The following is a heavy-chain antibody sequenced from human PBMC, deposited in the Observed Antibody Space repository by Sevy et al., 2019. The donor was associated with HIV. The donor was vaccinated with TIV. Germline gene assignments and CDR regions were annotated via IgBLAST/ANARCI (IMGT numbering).Heavy chain of an antibody. J-gene: IGHJ4*02. V-gene: IGHV3-23*01. CDR2: ISGSGGST. CDR3: AKASGRAAGFDY. CDR1: GFIFNGYA. Sequence: GGSLRLSCAASGFIFNGYAMSWVRQAPGKGLEWVSGISGSGGSTYYADSVRGRFIISRDNYKNTLYLEMNSLRAEDTAVYYCAKASGRAAGFDYWGQGTLVTVSS. D-gene: IGHD6-13*01.